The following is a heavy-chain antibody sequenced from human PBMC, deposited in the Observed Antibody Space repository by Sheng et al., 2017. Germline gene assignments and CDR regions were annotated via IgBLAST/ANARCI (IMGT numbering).Heavy chain of an antibody. CDR2: INHSGST. CDR1: GGSFSGYY. J-gene: IGHJ4*02. D-gene: IGHD2-2*01. V-gene: IGHV4-34*01. Sequence: QVQLQQWGAGLLKPSETLSLTCAVYGGSFSGYYWSWIRQPPGKGLEWIGEINHSGSTNYNPSLKSRVTISVDTSKNQFSLKLSSVTAADTAVYYCARGSIVVVPAAMVRAAIWYDYWGQGNPGHRLL. CDR3: ARGSIVVVPAAMVRAAIWYDY.